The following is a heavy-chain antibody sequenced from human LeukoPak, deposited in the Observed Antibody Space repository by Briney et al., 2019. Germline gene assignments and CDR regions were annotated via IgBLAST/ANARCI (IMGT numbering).Heavy chain of an antibody. Sequence: GRSLRLSCAASRFTFSSYGMHWVRHAPRQGLGWVALIWYDGNNEYYADSVRGRFTISRDNSKNMLYLQMNSLRAEDTAVYYCAKKAPAGGDYYYMDVWGEGTTVTVSS. D-gene: IGHD1-1*01. V-gene: IGHV3-33*06. CDR3: AKKAPAGGDYYYMDV. J-gene: IGHJ6*03. CDR2: IWYDGNNE. CDR1: RFTFSSYG.